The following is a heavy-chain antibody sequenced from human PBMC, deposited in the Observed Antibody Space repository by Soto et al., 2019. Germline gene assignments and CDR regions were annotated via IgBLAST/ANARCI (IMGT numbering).Heavy chain of an antibody. CDR1: GGSISSGNYY. J-gene: IGHJ4*02. CDR3: ATMGTPVTGLYYFDY. V-gene: IGHV4-30-4*01. D-gene: IGHD4-17*01. Sequence: QVQLQESGPGLVKPSQTLSLTCTVSGGSISSGNYYWSWIRQPPGKGLEWIGFISYSGTTHYSASLSSRVSISVDASKNQLSLALSPVTAADTAVYYCATMGTPVTGLYYFDYWGQGTLVTVAS. CDR2: ISYSGTT.